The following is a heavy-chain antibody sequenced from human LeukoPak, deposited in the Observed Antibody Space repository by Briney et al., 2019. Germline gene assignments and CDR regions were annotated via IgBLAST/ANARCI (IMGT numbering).Heavy chain of an antibody. Sequence: GGSLRLSCAASGFTFSSYAMSWVRQAPGKGLEWVSAISGSGGGTYYADSVKGRFTISRDNSKNTLYLQMDSLRAEDTALYYCAKDTWQFAPDYYYYMDVWGKGTTVTVSS. D-gene: IGHD2-21*01. J-gene: IGHJ6*03. CDR2: ISGSGGGT. V-gene: IGHV3-23*01. CDR3: AKDTWQFAPDYYYYMDV. CDR1: GFTFSSYA.